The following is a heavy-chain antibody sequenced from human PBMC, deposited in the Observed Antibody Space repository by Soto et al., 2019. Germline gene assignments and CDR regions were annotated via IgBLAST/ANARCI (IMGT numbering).Heavy chain of an antibody. J-gene: IGHJ4*02. CDR3: ARRRYSLYYFDY. D-gene: IGHD6-13*01. CDR1: GGSISSSSYY. Sequence: SETLSLTCTVSGGSISSSSYYWGWIREPPGKGLEWIGSIYYSGSTYYNPSLKSRVTISVDTSKNQFSLKLSSVTAADTAVYYCARRRYSLYYFDYWGQGTLVTVSS. CDR2: IYYSGST. V-gene: IGHV4-39*01.